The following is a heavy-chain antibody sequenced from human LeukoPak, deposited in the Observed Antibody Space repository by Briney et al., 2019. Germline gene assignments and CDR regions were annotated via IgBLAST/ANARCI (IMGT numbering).Heavy chain of an antibody. CDR2: INSDGSST. D-gene: IGHD3-10*01. Sequence: GGSLRLSCAASGLTFSSYWMHWVRQAPGKGLVWVSRINSDGSSTSYADSVKGRFTISRDNAKNTLYLQMNSLRAEDTAVYYCARDRPGGSGSYYPFDYWGQGTLVTVSS. V-gene: IGHV3-74*01. CDR1: GLTFSSYW. J-gene: IGHJ4*02. CDR3: ARDRPGGSGSYYPFDY.